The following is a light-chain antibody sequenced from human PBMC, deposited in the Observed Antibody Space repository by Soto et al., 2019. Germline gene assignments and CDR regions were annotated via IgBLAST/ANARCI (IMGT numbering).Light chain of an antibody. CDR3: LQSFSIPYT. V-gene: IGKV1-39*01. J-gene: IGKJ2*01. CDR1: HNISSH. Sequence: DIQMTQTPSSLSAFIGDRVTITCQTSHNISSHLNWYNQKPGKAPNLLIYAASSLQSGVPAGLSDSGSGTYVTLTITSLQPDDFATYYCLQSFSIPYTFGQGTKLKIK. CDR2: AAS.